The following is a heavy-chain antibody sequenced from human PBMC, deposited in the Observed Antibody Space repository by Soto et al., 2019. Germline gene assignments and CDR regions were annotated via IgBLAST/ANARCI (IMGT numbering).Heavy chain of an antibody. CDR2: IIPILGIA. Sequence: QVQLVQSGAEVKKPGSSVKVSCKASGGTFSSYTISWVRQAPGQGLEWMGRIIPILGIANYAQKFQGRVTITADKSTSTAYMELSSLRSEDTAVYYCARDDDPDYYDSSGYHPGVVDYWGQGTLVTVSS. D-gene: IGHD3-22*01. V-gene: IGHV1-69*08. CDR3: ARDDDPDYYDSSGYHPGVVDY. CDR1: GGTFSSYT. J-gene: IGHJ4*02.